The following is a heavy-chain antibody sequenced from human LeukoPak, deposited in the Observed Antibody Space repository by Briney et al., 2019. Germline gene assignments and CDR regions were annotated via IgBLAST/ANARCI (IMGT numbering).Heavy chain of an antibody. V-gene: IGHV4-4*07. CDR2: IYTSGTT. D-gene: IGHD3-3*01. CDR3: ARDFLGVVRRFAWFDP. J-gene: IGHJ5*02. Sequence: PSETLSLTCTVSGCSISSYYWSWIRQPAGKGLEWIGRIYTSGTTNYNPSLKSRVTMSVDTSKNQFSLKLSSVSAADTAVYYCARDFLGVVRRFAWFDPWGQGTLVTVSS. CDR1: GCSISSYY.